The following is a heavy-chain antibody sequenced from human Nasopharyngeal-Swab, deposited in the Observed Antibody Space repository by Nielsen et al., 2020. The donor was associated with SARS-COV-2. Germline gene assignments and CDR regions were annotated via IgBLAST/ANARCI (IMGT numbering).Heavy chain of an antibody. J-gene: IGHJ4*02. CDR3: AKGPLADY. Sequence: WIRQPPGKGLEWVSAISGSGGSTYYADSVEGRFTISRDNSKNTLYLQMNSLRAEDTAVYYCAKGPLADYWGQGTLVTVSS. V-gene: IGHV3-23*01. D-gene: IGHD3-3*02. CDR2: ISGSGGST.